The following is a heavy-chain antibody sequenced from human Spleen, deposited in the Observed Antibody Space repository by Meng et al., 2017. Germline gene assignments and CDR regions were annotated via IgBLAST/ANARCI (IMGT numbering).Heavy chain of an antibody. J-gene: IGHJ4*02. V-gene: IGHV3-7*01. Sequence: GGSLRLSCAASGFTFSNYWMTWVRQAPGKGLEWVANIKEDGSEKYYVESVKGRFTISRDNAKNSLYLQMNSLRAEDTAVYYCARGDYSSSGFYFDYWGQGTLVTVSS. CDR1: GFTFSNYW. CDR3: ARGDYSSSGFYFDY. D-gene: IGHD6-13*01. CDR2: IKEDGSEK.